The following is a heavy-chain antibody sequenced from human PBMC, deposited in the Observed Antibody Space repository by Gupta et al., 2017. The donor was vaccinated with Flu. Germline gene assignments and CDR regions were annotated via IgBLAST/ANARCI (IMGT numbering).Heavy chain of an antibody. J-gene: IGHJ4*01. CDR2: IHSSGTT. CDR1: GDSISRRSYY. CDR3: ARDSPEYYGSGSYFDY. V-gene: IGHV4-61*02. D-gene: IGHD3-10*01. Sequence: QVQLQESGPGLVKPSQTLSLSCTVSGDSISRRSYYWNWIRQPAGKGLEWIGRIHSSGTTNYNPSLKSRVTMSADTSTNQLSLRLTSVTAADAAMYYCARDSPEYYGSGSYFDYWGHGILVTVSS.